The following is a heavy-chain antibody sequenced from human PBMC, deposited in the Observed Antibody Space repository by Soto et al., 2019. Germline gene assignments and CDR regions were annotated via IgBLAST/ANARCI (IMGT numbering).Heavy chain of an antibody. CDR2: ISYDGSNK. CDR1: GFTFSSYG. D-gene: IGHD2-15*01. Sequence: VGSLRLSCAASGFTFSSYGMHWVRQAPGKGLEWVAVISYDGSNKYYADSVKGRFTISRDNSKNTLYLQMNSLRAEDTAVYYCAKNRDCSGGSCVDYWGQGTLVTVSS. CDR3: AKNRDCSGGSCVDY. J-gene: IGHJ4*02. V-gene: IGHV3-30*18.